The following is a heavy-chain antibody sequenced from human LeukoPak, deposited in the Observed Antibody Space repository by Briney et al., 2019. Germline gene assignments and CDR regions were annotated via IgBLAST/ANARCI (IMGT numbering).Heavy chain of an antibody. D-gene: IGHD3-22*01. CDR1: GFTVNSNY. CDR2: VYSGGST. CDR3: VDSSGDY. Sequence: GGSLRLSCAASGFTVNSNYISWVRQAPGKGLEWVSVVYSGGSTYYADSVKGRFTISRDNSKNTLYLQMNSLRVEDTAGYYCVDSSGDYWGQGTLVTVSS. V-gene: IGHV3-53*01. J-gene: IGHJ4*02.